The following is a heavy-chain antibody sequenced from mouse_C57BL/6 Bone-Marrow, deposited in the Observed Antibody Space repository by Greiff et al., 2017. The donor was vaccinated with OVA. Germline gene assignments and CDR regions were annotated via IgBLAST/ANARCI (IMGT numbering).Heavy chain of an antibody. CDR1: GYTFTSYW. Sequence: EVQLQQSGTVLARPGASVKMSCKTSGYTFTSYWMHWVKQRPGQGLEWIGAIYPGNSDTSYNQKFKGKAKLTAVTSARTAYMELSSLTNEDSAVYYCTRRSSRGTTMVTFWYFDVWGTGTTVTVSS. V-gene: IGHV1-5*01. CDR3: TRRSSRGTTMVTFWYFDV. D-gene: IGHD2-2*01. CDR2: IYPGNSDT. J-gene: IGHJ1*03.